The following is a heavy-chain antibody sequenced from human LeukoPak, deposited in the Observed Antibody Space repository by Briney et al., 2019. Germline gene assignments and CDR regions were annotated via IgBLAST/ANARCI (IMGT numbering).Heavy chain of an antibody. CDR2: INSDGSST. CDR1: GFSFSSYW. J-gene: IGHJ4*02. V-gene: IGHV3-74*01. Sequence: AGGSLRLSCAASGFSFSSYWMHWIRQAPGKGLVWVSRINSDGSSTNYADSVKGRFTISRDNAKNMLYLQMNSLRAEDTAIYYCAYDILTGWGQGTLVTVSS. CDR3: AYDILTG. D-gene: IGHD3-9*01.